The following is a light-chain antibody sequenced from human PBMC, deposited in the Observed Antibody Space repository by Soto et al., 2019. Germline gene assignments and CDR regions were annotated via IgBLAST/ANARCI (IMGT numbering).Light chain of an antibody. V-gene: IGLV2-14*01. Sequence: QSVLAQPASVSGSPGQSIAISCTGTSSDVGGYDYVSWYQQQPDKAPKLMIYEVTKRPSGVSNRFSGSKSGNTASLTISGLQAEDEADYYCSSHTSGSTRVLGTGTKVTVL. J-gene: IGLJ1*01. CDR2: EVT. CDR3: SSHTSGSTRV. CDR1: SSDVGGYDY.